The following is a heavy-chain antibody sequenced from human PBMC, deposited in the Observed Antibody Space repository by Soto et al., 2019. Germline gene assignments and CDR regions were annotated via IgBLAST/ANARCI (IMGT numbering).Heavy chain of an antibody. CDR1: GYTFTSYD. CDR2: MNPNSGNT. J-gene: IGHJ6*02. D-gene: IGHD3-3*01. Sequence: ASVKVSCKASGYTFTSYDINWVRQATGQGLEWMGWMNPNSGNTGYAQKFQGRVTMTRNTSISTAYMELSSLRSEDTAVYYCARAYLEWFAVDYYYYGMDVWGQGTTVTVSS. CDR3: ARAYLEWFAVDYYYYGMDV. V-gene: IGHV1-8*01.